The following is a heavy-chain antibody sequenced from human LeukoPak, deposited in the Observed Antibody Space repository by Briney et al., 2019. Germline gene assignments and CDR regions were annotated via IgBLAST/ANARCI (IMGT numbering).Heavy chain of an antibody. CDR2: INHSGST. CDR3: ARRTSYYYDSSGYYAPEEYDY. J-gene: IGHJ4*02. CDR1: GGSISSYY. Sequence: SETLSLTCTVSGGSISSYYWSWIRQPPGKGLEWIGEINHSGSTNYNPSLKSRATISVDTSKNQFSLKLSSVTAADTAVYYCARRTSYYYDSSGYYAPEEYDYWGQGTLVTVSS. D-gene: IGHD3-22*01. V-gene: IGHV4-34*01.